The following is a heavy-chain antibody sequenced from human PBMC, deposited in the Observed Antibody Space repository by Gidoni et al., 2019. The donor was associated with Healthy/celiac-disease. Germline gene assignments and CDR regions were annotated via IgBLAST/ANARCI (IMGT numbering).Heavy chain of an antibody. J-gene: IGHJ4*02. CDR3: AREAINYYYDSSGYFDY. Sequence: GRFTISRDNAKNSLYLQMNSLRAEDTAVYYCAREAINYYYDSSGYFDYWGQGTLVTVSS. D-gene: IGHD3-22*01. V-gene: IGHV3-11*06.